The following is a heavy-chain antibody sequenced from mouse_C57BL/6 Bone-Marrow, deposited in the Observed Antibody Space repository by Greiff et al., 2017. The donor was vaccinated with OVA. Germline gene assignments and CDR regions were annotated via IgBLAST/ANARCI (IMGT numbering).Heavy chain of an antibody. D-gene: IGHD1-1*01. CDR3: ARRYYYGSRNVGGPWYFDV. J-gene: IGHJ1*03. V-gene: IGHV1-77*01. CDR2: IGPGSGST. Sequence: QVQLQQPGAELVKPGASVKLSCKASGYTFTSYWMHWVKQRPGQGLEWIGKIGPGSGSTYYNEKFKGKATLTADKSSSTAYMQLSSLTSEDSAVYFCARRYYYGSRNVGGPWYFDVWGTGTTVTVSS. CDR1: GYTFTSYW.